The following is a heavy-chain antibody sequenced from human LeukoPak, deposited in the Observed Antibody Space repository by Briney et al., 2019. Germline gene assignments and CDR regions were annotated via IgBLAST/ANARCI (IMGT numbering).Heavy chain of an antibody. J-gene: IGHJ4*02. CDR3: AKSSDVAGTGRFDY. V-gene: IGHV3-23*01. CDR2: ISGSGGST. Sequence: GGSLIVSCAGSGFTFSSYAMNWVRQAPGKGLEWGSGISGSGGSTYYADSVKGRFSISRDDSKNTLYLQMNSLRAEDTAVYYCAKSSDVAGTGRFDYWGQGTLVTVSS. D-gene: IGHD6-19*01. CDR1: GFTFSSYA.